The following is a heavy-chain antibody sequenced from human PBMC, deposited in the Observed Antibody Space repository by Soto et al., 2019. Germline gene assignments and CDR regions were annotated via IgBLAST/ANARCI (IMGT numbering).Heavy chain of an antibody. CDR3: VRDDYDTLTGYRSPTQRDYFYHGMDV. Sequence: PGGSLRLSCAASGFTFSFYGIHWVRQAPGKGLEWVAVIWNDDNNRFYVDSVKGRFTISRDSSKNTAYMELSSLRSEDTAVYYCVRDDYDTLTGYRSPTQRDYFYHGMDVWGQGTTVTVSS. J-gene: IGHJ6*02. CDR1: GFTFSFYG. D-gene: IGHD3-9*01. CDR2: IWNDDNNR. V-gene: IGHV3-33*01.